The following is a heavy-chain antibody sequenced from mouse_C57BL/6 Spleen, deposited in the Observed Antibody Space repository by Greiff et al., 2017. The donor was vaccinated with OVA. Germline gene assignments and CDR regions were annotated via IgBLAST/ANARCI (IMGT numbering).Heavy chain of an antibody. D-gene: IGHD1-1*01. J-gene: IGHJ1*03. CDR1: GYSFTDSN. V-gene: IGHV1-39*01. CDR2: INPNYGTT. Sequence: EVQLQQSGPELVKPGASVKISCKASGYSFTDSNMNWVKQSNGKSLEWIGVINPNYGTTSYNQKFKGKATLTVDQSSSTAYMQLNSLTSEDSAVYYGARWGDGSSYRYFDVWGKGTTVTVSS. CDR3: ARWGDGSSYRYFDV.